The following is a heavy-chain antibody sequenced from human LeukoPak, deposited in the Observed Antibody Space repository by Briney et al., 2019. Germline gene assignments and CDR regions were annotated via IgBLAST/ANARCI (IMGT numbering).Heavy chain of an antibody. D-gene: IGHD2-21*02. CDR1: GYTFTGYY. CDR2: INPNSGGT. CDR3: RTVVTASPQDAFDI. V-gene: IGHV1-2*02. J-gene: IGHJ3*02. Sequence: ASVKVSCKASGYTFTGYYMHWVRQAPGQGLGWMGWINPNSGGTNYAQKFQGRVTMTRDTSISTAYMELSRLRSDDTAVYYCRTVVTASPQDAFDIWGQGTMVTVSS.